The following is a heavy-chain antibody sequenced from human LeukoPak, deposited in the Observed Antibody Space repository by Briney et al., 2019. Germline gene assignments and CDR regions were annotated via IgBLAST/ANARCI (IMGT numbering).Heavy chain of an antibody. J-gene: IGHJ4*02. Sequence: GGSLRLSCAASGFNLRAYTTNWVRQAPGKGLEWVSSISTSSSYIYYADSVKGRFTTSRDNAENSLYLQMHSLRVEDTALYYCARDDNWNDKPFDFWGQGTLVTVSS. CDR1: GFNLRAYT. V-gene: IGHV3-21*01. D-gene: IGHD1-20*01. CDR2: ISTSSSYI. CDR3: ARDDNWNDKPFDF.